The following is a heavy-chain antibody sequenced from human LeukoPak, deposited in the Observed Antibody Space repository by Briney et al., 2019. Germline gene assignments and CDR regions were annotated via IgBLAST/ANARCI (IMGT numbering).Heavy chain of an antibody. D-gene: IGHD5-12*01. CDR2: ISSSGVTI. J-gene: IGHJ4*02. CDR1: GFTFSNYE. CDR3: AREAYSGYDFYFDY. Sequence: GGSLRLSYAASGFTFSNYEMNWVRQAPGKGLEWISYISSSGVTIYYADSVKGRFTISRDNAKNSLNLQLNSLRPEDTAVYYCAREAYSGYDFYFDYWGQGTLVTVSS. V-gene: IGHV3-48*03.